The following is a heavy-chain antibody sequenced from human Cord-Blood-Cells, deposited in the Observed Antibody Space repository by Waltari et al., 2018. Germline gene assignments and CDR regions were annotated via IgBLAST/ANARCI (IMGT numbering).Heavy chain of an antibody. J-gene: IGHJ4*02. Sequence: VRPAPGQGLAWMGWVNPNRGGTHYAQEFKCRVTMTRDTSISTAYMGLSRLRSDDTAVYYCARDWTRIVGATPPMDYFDYWGQGTLVTVSS. D-gene: IGHD1-26*01. V-gene: IGHV1-2*02. CDR3: ARDWTRIVGATPPMDYFDY. CDR2: VNPNRGGT.